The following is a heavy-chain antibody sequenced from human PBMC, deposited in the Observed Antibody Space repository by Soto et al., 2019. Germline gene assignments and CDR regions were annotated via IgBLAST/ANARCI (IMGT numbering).Heavy chain of an antibody. CDR1: GGSISSGDYY. J-gene: IGHJ4*02. V-gene: IGHV4-30-4*01. D-gene: IGHD2-2*01. Sequence: SETLSLTCTVSGGSISSGDYYWSWIRQPPGKGLEWIGYIYYSGSTYCNPSLKSRVTISVDTSKNQFSLKLSSVTAADTAVYYCARSSTSANYFDYWGQGTLVTVSS. CDR3: ARSSTSANYFDY. CDR2: IYYSGST.